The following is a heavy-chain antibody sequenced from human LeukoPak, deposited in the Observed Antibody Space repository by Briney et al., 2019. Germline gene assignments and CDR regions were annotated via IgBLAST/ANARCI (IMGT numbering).Heavy chain of an antibody. CDR2: ISGSGGST. J-gene: IGHJ6*03. V-gene: IGHV3-23*01. CDR3: AKRVLSGYDSYYYYYMDV. CDR1: GFTFSSYA. D-gene: IGHD5-12*01. Sequence: SGGSLRLSCAASGFTFSSYAMSWVRQAPGKGLEWVSAISGSGGSTYYADSVKGRFTISRDNSKNTLYLQMNSLRAEDTAVYYCAKRVLSGYDSYYYYYMDVWGKGTTVTISS.